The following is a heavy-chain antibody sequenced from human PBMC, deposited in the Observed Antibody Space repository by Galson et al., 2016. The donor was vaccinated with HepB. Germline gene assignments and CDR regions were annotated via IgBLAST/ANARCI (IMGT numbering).Heavy chain of an antibody. CDR3: ARAHGWSDFDY. Sequence: SLRLSCAASGFTLSGSAIHWVRQASGKGLEWVGRIRSKANSYATAYAASVKGRFTISRDDSKNTAYLHMNSLRSDDTAVYYCARAHGWSDFDYWGQGTLVTVSS. CDR1: GFTLSGSA. J-gene: IGHJ4*02. D-gene: IGHD1-26*01. CDR2: IRSKANSYAT. V-gene: IGHV3-73*01.